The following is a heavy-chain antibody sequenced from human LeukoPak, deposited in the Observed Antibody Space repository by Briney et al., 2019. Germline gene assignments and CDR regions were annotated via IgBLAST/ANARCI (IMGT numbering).Heavy chain of an antibody. J-gene: IGHJ4*02. CDR1: GASISSGDYY. V-gene: IGHV4-30-4*01. D-gene: IGHD3-22*01. CDR3: ARDRDNYDSKYYFDY. Sequence: SETLSVTCSVSGASISSGDYYCSWIRQPSGGGLEWIGYIYSGGNTYYNPSLESRVTMSVDTSKNQLYLKLNSVTAADTAVYYCARDRDNYDSKYYFDYWGQGTLVTVSS. CDR2: IYSGGNT.